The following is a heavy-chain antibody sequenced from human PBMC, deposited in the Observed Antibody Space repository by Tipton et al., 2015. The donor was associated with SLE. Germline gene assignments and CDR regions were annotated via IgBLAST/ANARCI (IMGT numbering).Heavy chain of an antibody. D-gene: IGHD5-12*01. J-gene: IGHJ4*02. CDR3: ARGGYSGYEAGGFDF. V-gene: IGHV1-46*01. CDR1: GYTFTDYF. Sequence: QLVQSGAEVKKPGASVKVSCKPPGYTFTDYFMHWVRQAPGQGLEWMGVINPSGGSTNYAQKFQGRVTMTRDTSTSTVYMELSSLRSDDTAVYYCARGGYSGYEAGGFDFWGQGTLVTVSS. CDR2: INPSGGST.